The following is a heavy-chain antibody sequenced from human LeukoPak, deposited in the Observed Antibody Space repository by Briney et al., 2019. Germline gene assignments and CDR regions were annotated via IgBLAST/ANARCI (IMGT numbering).Heavy chain of an antibody. J-gene: IGHJ4*02. CDR1: GASISHYY. Sequence: SETLSLTCTVSGASISHYYWSWIRQTPERGLEWMGYVHTSGGSTYYPSLKTRLTMSIDTSRSQLSLKLTSVTAADTAVYFCARLGSYHDFWGQGALVTVSS. CDR3: ARLGSYHDF. CDR2: VHTSGGS. V-gene: IGHV4-4*09. D-gene: IGHD1-26*01.